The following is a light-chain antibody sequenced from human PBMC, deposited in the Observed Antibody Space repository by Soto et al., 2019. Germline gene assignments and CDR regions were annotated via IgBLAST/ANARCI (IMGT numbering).Light chain of an antibody. CDR2: GAS. Sequence: IVWTQSPGTRSLSPGERATLSCRASQSVSSSYLAWYQQKPGQAPRLLIYGASSRATGIPDRFSGSGSGTDFTLTISRLEPEDFAVYYCQQYGSSPWTFGQGTKVDI. CDR3: QQYGSSPWT. V-gene: IGKV3-20*01. J-gene: IGKJ1*01. CDR1: QSVSSSY.